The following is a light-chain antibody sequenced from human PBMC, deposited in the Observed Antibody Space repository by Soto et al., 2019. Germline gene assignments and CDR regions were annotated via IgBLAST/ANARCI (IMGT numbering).Light chain of an antibody. CDR1: QGISNY. J-gene: IGKJ3*01. CDR2: GAS. CDR3: QKYDRAPFT. Sequence: DIQMTQSPSSLSAYLGDRVTITCRASQGISNYLAWYQQKPGRLPKLLLFGASTLQSGVPARFSGSGSGTLFTRTINGLLAEDVATYYCQKYDRAPFTFGPGTKVDFK. V-gene: IGKV1-27*01.